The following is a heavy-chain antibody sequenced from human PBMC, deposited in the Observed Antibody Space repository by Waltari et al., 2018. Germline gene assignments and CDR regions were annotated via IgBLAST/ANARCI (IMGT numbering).Heavy chain of an antibody. Sequence: EVQLVESGGGLVQPGRSLRLSCTASGFTFGDYAMSWVRQAPGKGLEVVGFMRSKAYGGTTEYAASVKGRFTISRDDSKSIAYLQMNSLKTEDTAVYYCTRVGGDSGGSYFDYWGQGTLVTVSS. V-gene: IGHV3-49*04. CDR1: GFTFGDYA. J-gene: IGHJ4*02. D-gene: IGHD1-26*01. CDR3: TRVGGDSGGSYFDY. CDR2: MRSKAYGGTT.